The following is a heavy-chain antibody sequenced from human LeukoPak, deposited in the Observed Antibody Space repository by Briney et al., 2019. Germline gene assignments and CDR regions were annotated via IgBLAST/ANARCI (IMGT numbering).Heavy chain of an antibody. V-gene: IGHV3-33*01. J-gene: IGHJ4*02. CDR3: ARDSPYLDY. Sequence: GGSLRLSCAASGFNFSSYGMHWVRQSPGKGLEWVAVIWYDGSNKYYADSVKGRFTISRDNSKNTLHLQMNSLRAEDTAVYYCARDSPYLDYWGQGTLVTVSS. CDR1: GFNFSSYG. CDR2: IWYDGSNK.